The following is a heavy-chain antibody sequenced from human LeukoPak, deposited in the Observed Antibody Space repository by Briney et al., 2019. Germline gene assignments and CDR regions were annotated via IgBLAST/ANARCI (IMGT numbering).Heavy chain of an antibody. CDR2: ISGSGGST. Sequence: GGSLRLSCAASGFTFSSYAMSWVRQAPGKGLEWVSAISGSGGSTYYTDSVKGRFTTSRDNSKNTLYLQMDSLRDEDTAVYYCARDRDYAFDYWGQGTLVTVSS. D-gene: IGHD4-17*01. J-gene: IGHJ4*02. CDR3: ARDRDYAFDY. V-gene: IGHV3-23*01. CDR1: GFTFSSYA.